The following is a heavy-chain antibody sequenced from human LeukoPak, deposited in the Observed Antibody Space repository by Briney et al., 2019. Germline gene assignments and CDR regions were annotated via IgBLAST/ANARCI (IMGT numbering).Heavy chain of an antibody. CDR2: ISSSSSYI. Sequence: GGSLRLSCAASGFTFSSYSMNWVRQAPGKGLEWVSSISSSSSYIYYADSVKGRFTISRDNAKNSLYLQMNSLRAEDTAVYYCERDRVGATRPTYYYGMDVWGQGTTVTVSS. D-gene: IGHD1-26*01. CDR3: ERDRVGATRPTYYYGMDV. J-gene: IGHJ6*02. V-gene: IGHV3-21*01. CDR1: GFTFSSYS.